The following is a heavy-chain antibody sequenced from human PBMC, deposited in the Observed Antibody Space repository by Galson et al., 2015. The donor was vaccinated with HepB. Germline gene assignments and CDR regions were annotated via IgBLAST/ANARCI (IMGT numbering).Heavy chain of an antibody. D-gene: IGHD1-14*01. CDR1: GFTFSNAW. CDR2: VKSKAAGGST. V-gene: IGHV3-15*01. CDR3: TPGTPPNWVFDY. J-gene: IGHJ4*02. Sequence: SLRLSCAGSGFTFSNAWMNWVRQAPGKGLEWVGRVKSKAAGGSTDYSAPVKGRFIVSRDDSKNMSYLQMNSLKTEDTAVYFCTPGTPPNWVFDYWGQGVLVTVSS.